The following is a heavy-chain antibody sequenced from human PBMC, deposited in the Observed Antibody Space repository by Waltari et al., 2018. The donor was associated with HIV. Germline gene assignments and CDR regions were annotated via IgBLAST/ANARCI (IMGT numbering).Heavy chain of an antibody. CDR1: GGSISSSNW. V-gene: IGHV4-4*02. CDR3: ASSYNWVVWGAFDI. D-gene: IGHD3-16*01. Sequence: QVQLQESGPGLVKPSGTLSLTCAVSGGSISSSNWWSWVRQPPGTGLEWIGEIYHSGSTNYNPSLKSRVTISVDKSKNQFSLKLSSVTAADTAVYYWASSYNWVVWGAFDIWGQGKMVTVSS. J-gene: IGHJ3*02. CDR2: IYHSGST.